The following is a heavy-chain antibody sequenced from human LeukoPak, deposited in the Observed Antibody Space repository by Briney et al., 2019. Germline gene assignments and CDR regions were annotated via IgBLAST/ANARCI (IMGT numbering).Heavy chain of an antibody. Sequence: GGSLRLSCAASGFIFTNYNLNWVRQAPGKGLEWISSISGGSTYIHYADSVRGRFTISRDNAKNSLYLQMNSLRGEDTALYYCARDDVTTNGGVIADSRLFDIWGQGTMVTVSS. CDR3: ARDDVTTNGGVIADSRLFDI. V-gene: IGHV3-21*01. CDR2: ISGGSTYI. CDR1: GFIFTNYN. D-gene: IGHD2-8*02. J-gene: IGHJ3*02.